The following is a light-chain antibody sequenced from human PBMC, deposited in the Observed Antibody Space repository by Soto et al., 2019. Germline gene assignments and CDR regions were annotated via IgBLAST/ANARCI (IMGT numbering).Light chain of an antibody. V-gene: IGKV1-8*01. Sequence: AIRMTQSPSSFSASTGDRVTITCRASQGISSYLAWYQQKPGKAPKLLIYAASTLQSGVPSKFSGSGSGTDFTLTISCLQSEDFETYYCQQYYSYPSFGPGTEVDIK. CDR1: QGISSY. CDR2: AAS. CDR3: QQYYSYPS. J-gene: IGKJ3*01.